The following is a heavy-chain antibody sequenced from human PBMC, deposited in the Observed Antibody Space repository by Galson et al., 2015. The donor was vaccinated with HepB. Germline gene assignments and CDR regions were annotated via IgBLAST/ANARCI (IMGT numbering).Heavy chain of an antibody. Sequence: SLRLSCAASGFTFSSYSMNWVRQAPGKGLEWVSSISSSSSYIYYADSVKGRFTISRDNAKNSLYLQMNSLRAEGTAVYYCATSGSYGDYAFDYWGQGTLVTVSS. J-gene: IGHJ4*02. CDR1: GFTFSSYS. V-gene: IGHV3-21*01. CDR2: ISSSSSYI. D-gene: IGHD4-17*01. CDR3: ATSGSYGDYAFDY.